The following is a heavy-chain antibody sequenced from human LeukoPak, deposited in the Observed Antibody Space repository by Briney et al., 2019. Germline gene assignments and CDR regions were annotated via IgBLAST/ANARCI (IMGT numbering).Heavy chain of an antibody. D-gene: IGHD6-13*01. CDR3: ARRAAAPGIDY. CDR1: GYSISSGYY. Sequence: SETLSLTCAVSGYSISSGYYWGWIRQPPGKGLEWIGSIYHSGSTYYNPSLKSRVTISVDTSKNQFSLKLSSVTAADTAVYYCARRAAAPGIDYWGQGTLVTVSS. V-gene: IGHV4-38-2*01. J-gene: IGHJ4*02. CDR2: IYHSGST.